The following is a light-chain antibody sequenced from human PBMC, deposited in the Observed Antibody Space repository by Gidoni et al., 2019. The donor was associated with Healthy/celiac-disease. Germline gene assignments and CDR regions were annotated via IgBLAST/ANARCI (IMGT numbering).Light chain of an antibody. J-gene: IGLJ3*02. CDR3: AAWDDSLNGWV. CDR2: SNN. Sequence: VLTQPPSASGTPGLRVTISCSGSSSNIGSNTVNGYQQLPGTAPKLLIYSNNQRPSGVPDRFSGSKSGTSASLAISGLQSEDEADYYCAAWDDSLNGWVFGGGTKLTVL. CDR1: SSNIGSNT. V-gene: IGLV1-44*01.